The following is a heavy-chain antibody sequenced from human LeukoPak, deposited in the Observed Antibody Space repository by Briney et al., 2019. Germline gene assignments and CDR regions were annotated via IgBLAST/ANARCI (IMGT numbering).Heavy chain of an antibody. D-gene: IGHD1-26*01. CDR2: MNPNSGNT. J-gene: IGHJ4*02. V-gene: IGHV1-8*01. CDR1: GYTFTSYD. CDR3: ARDLPLDSGSYYDY. Sequence: ASVKVSCKASGYTFTSYDINWVRQATGQGLEWMGWMNPNSGNTGYAQKYQGRVTMTRNTSISTAYMELSRLRSDDTAVYYCARDLPLDSGSYYDYWGQGTLVTVSS.